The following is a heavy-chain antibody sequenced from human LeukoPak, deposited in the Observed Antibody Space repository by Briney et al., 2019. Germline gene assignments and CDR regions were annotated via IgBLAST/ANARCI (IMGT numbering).Heavy chain of an antibody. J-gene: IGHJ6*02. CDR3: ASAYYYDSSGYRGFLNYYYYGMDV. CDR2: MNPNSGNT. Sequence: ASVKVSCKASGYTFTSYDINWVRQATGQGLEWMGWMNPNSGNTGYAQKFQGRVTMTRNTSISTAYMELSSLRSEDTAVYYCASAYYYDSSGYRGFLNYYYYGMDVWGQGTTVTVSS. CDR1: GYTFTSYD. D-gene: IGHD3-22*01. V-gene: IGHV1-8*01.